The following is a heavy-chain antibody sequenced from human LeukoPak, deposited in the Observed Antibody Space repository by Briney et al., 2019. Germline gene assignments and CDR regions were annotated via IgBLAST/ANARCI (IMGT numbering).Heavy chain of an antibody. D-gene: IGHD5-12*01. CDR3: AKDYDGGYVNV. J-gene: IGHJ6*04. CDR2: ISFDGSNK. V-gene: IGHV3-30*04. CDR1: GFTFDEYT. Sequence: GGSLRLSCEASGFTFDEYTMHWVRQAPGKGLEWVTIISFDGSNKYYADSVKGRFTISRDNSKNTLYLQMNSLRAEDTAVYYCAKDYDGGYVNVWGKGTTVTVSS.